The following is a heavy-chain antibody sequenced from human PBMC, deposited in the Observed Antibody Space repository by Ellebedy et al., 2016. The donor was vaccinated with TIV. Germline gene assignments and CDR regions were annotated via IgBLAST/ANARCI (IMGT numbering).Heavy chain of an antibody. V-gene: IGHV3-11*05. Sequence: GGSLRLXXAASGFTFSDYYMSWIRQAPGKGLEWVSYISSSSSYTNYADSVKGRFTISGDNAKNSLYLQMNSLRAEDTAVYYCARDTRGRYYDSSGYNKGGAFDIWGQGTMVTVSS. D-gene: IGHD3-22*01. CDR2: ISSSSSYT. CDR3: ARDTRGRYYDSSGYNKGGAFDI. CDR1: GFTFSDYY. J-gene: IGHJ3*02.